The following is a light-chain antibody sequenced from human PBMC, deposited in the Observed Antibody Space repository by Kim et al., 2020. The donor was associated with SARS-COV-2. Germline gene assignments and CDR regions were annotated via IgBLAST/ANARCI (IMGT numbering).Light chain of an antibody. CDR1: QSIATY. CDR2: VAS. CDR3: QQSYNSLPT. Sequence: ASVGDRVTITCRASQSIATYLNWYQHKPGKPPKLLIYVASKLQNEVPSRFSGSGSGTLFTLTINSLQPEDFATYYCQQSYNSLPTFGQGTKVDIK. V-gene: IGKV1-39*01. J-gene: IGKJ1*01.